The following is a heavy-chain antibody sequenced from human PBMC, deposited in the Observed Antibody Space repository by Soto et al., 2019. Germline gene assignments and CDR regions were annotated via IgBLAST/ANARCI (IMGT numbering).Heavy chain of an antibody. D-gene: IGHD6-19*01. CDR2: ISGSGGST. CDR1: GFTFSSYA. Sequence: GGSLRLSCAASGFTFSSYAMSWVRQAPGKGLEWVSAISGSGGSTYYADSVKGRFTISRDNSKNTLYLQMNSLRAEDTAVYYCAKEGYSSGWSGYYYYYGMDVWGQGTTVTVSS. V-gene: IGHV3-23*01. J-gene: IGHJ6*02. CDR3: AKEGYSSGWSGYYYYYGMDV.